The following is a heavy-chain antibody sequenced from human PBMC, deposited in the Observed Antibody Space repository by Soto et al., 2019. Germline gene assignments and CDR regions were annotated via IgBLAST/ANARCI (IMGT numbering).Heavy chain of an antibody. Sequence: GGSLRLSCAASGFTFSSYAMSWVRQAPGKGLEWVSAISGSGGSTYYADSVKGRFTISRDNSKNTLYLQMNSLRAEDTAVYYCAKVHSQSVHSSSWYRGPGWFDPWGQGTLVTVSS. CDR3: AKVHSQSVHSSSWYRGPGWFDP. V-gene: IGHV3-23*01. CDR2: ISGSGGST. D-gene: IGHD6-13*01. CDR1: GFTFSSYA. J-gene: IGHJ5*02.